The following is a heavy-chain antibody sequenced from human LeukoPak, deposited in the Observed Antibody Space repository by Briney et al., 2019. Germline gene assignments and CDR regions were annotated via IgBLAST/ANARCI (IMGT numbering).Heavy chain of an antibody. V-gene: IGHV4-39*01. CDR1: GGSISSSSYY. CDR2: IYYSGST. CDR3: AGYDFWSGYYVN. Sequence: PSETLSLTCTVPGGSISSSSYYWGWIRQPPGKGLEWIGGIYYSGSTYYNPSLKSRVTISVDTSKNQFSLKLSSVTAADTAVYYCAGYDFWSGYYVNWGQGTLVTVSS. J-gene: IGHJ4*02. D-gene: IGHD3-3*01.